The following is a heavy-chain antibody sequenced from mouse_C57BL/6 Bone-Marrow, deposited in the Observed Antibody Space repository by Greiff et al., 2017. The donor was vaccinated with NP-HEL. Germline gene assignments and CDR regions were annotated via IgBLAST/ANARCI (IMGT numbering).Heavy chain of an antibody. V-gene: IGHV1-53*01. Sequence: QVQLQQPGTELVKPGASVKLSCTASGYTFTSYWMPWVQQRPGQGLEWIGNINPSNGGTNYNEKFKSKATLTVDKSSSTAYMQLSSLTSEDSAVYYCARGSLYGNWYFDVWGTGTTVTVSS. J-gene: IGHJ1*03. CDR3: ARGSLYGNWYFDV. D-gene: IGHD2-1*01. CDR2: INPSNGGT. CDR1: GYTFTSYW.